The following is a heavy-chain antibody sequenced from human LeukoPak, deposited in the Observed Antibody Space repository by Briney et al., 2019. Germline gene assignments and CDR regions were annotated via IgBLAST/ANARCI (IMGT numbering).Heavy chain of an antibody. Sequence: RGSLRLSCAASGFTFSTYWMHWVRQAPGKGLVWVSRTNSDGGSTSYADSVKGRFTISRDNAKNTLYLQMNSLRAEDTAVYYCARVWAYDFWTGYDYWGQGTLVT. CDR3: ARVWAYDFWTGYDY. CDR2: TNSDGGST. D-gene: IGHD3-3*01. CDR1: GFTFSTYW. J-gene: IGHJ4*02. V-gene: IGHV3-74*01.